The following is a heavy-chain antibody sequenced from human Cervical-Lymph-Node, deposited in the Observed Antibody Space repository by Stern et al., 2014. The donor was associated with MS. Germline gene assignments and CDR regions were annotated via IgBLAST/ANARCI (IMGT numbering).Heavy chain of an antibody. V-gene: IGHV3-21*01. CDR3: ASPHCGGDCWANDQYTMDV. D-gene: IGHD2-21*02. CDR1: GFDFDSYS. Sequence: EDQLVESGGGLVKPGGTLRLSCIASGFDFDSYSLSWVRQVPGKGLEWVASSSSSGTKIFYADSVKGRFTISRDNSMKSLYLQMKSLRLEDTATYYCASPHCGGDCWANDQYTMDVWGQGTTVTVSS. CDR2: SSSSGTKI. J-gene: IGHJ6*02.